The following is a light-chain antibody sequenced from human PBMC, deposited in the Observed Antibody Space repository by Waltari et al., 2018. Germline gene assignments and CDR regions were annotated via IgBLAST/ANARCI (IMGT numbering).Light chain of an antibody. Sequence: QSALTQPASVSGSPGQSITISCTGTSSDVGGYNYVSWYQQHPGKAPKLMIYDVSNRPSGVSNRFSGSKSGNTASLTISGLQAEDEADYYCSSYTSNSTPYVFGTGTKVTVL. CDR2: DVS. J-gene: IGLJ1*01. V-gene: IGLV2-14*03. CDR1: SSDVGGYNY. CDR3: SSYTSNSTPYV.